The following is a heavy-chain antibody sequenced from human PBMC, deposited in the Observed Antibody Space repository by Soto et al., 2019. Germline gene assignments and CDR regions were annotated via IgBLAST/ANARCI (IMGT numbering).Heavy chain of an antibody. V-gene: IGHV3-23*01. D-gene: IGHD3-10*01. CDR2: IIGVGGST. J-gene: IGHJ6*02. Sequence: PVRPLRPSCAAFGLPFSTSAMIWVRQAPGKGLEWVAGIIGVGGSTYYADSVKGRFTISRDNSKNTLYLQMNSLRAEDTAVYYFAMRKGTKDGLGCDCEHYGMDVWGQGTTVTVSS. CDR1: GLPFSTSA. CDR3: AMRKGTKDGLGCDCEHYGMDV.